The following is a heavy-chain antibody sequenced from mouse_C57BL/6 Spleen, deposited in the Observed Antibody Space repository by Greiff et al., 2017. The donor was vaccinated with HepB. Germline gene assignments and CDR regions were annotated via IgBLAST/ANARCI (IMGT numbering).Heavy chain of an antibody. CDR2: FYPGSGSI. J-gene: IGHJ3*01. Sequence: VQLQQSGAELVKPGASVKLSCKASGYTFTEYTIHWVKQRSGQGLEWIGWFYPGSGSIKYNEKFKDKATLTADKSSSTVYMELSRLTSEDSAVYFCARDEEGGYGNYEAWFAYWGQGTLVTVSA. D-gene: IGHD2-1*01. CDR1: GYTFTEYT. V-gene: IGHV1-62-2*01. CDR3: ARDEEGGYGNYEAWFAY.